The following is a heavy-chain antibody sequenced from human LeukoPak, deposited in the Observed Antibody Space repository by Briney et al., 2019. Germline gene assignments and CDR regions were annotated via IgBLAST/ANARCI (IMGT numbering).Heavy chain of an antibody. CDR2: ISGSGGDT. CDR3: AKVSPSSGWPYYFDY. Sequence: GGSLRLSCAASGFTFSSYAMSWVRQAPGEGLEWVSGISGSGGDTYYADSVKGRFTISRDNSRNTLYLQMNSLRAEDTAVYYCAKVSPSSGWPYYFDYWGQGTLVTVSS. CDR1: GFTFSSYA. V-gene: IGHV3-23*01. D-gene: IGHD6-19*01. J-gene: IGHJ4*02.